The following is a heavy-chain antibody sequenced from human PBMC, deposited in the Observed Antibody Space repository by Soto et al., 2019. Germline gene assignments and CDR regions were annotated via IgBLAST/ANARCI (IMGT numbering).Heavy chain of an antibody. D-gene: IGHD3-22*01. CDR3: ARDLGSYDSSGYDSYYFDY. J-gene: IGHJ4*02. CDR2: INPSGGST. CDR1: GYTFTSYY. V-gene: IGHV1-46*01. Sequence: ASVKVSCKASGYTFTSYYMHWVRQAPGQGLEWMGIINPSGGSTSYAQKFQGRVTMTRDTSTSTVYMELSSLRSEDTAVYYCARDLGSYDSSGYDSYYFDYWGQGTLVTVSS.